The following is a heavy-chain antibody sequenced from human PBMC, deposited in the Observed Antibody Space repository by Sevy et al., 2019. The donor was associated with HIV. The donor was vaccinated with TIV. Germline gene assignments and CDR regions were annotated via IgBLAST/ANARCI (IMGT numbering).Heavy chain of an antibody. J-gene: IGHJ4*02. CDR2: INSKTDGGTT. Sequence: GGSLRLSCAASGFTFSNAWMSWVRQAPGKGLEWVGRINSKTDGGTTDYAAPVKGRFTISRDDSKNTLYLQMNSLKTEDTAVYYCTTDLRNYYDSSGYYPVFDYWGQGTLVTVSS. D-gene: IGHD3-22*01. CDR3: TTDLRNYYDSSGYYPVFDY. CDR1: GFTFSNAW. V-gene: IGHV3-15*01.